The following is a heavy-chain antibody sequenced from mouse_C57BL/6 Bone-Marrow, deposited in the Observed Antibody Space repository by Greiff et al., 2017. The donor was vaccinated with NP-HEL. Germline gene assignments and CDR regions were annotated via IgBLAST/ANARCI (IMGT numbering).Heavy chain of an antibody. Sequence: VQLQQSGAELVRPGASVKLSCKASGYTFTDYYINWVKQRPGQGLEWIARIYPGSGNTYYNEKFKGKATLTAEKSSSTAYMQLSSLTSEDSAVYFCARRELRSSLYYFDYWGQGTTLTVSS. D-gene: IGHD3-2*02. J-gene: IGHJ2*01. CDR2: IYPGSGNT. V-gene: IGHV1-76*01. CDR1: GYTFTDYY. CDR3: ARRELRSSLYYFDY.